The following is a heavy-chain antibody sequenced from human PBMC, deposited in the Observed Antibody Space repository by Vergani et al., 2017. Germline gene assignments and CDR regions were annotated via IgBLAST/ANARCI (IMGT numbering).Heavy chain of an antibody. Sequence: QVQLVQSGAEVKKPGASVKVSCKVSGYTLTELSMHWVRQAPGKGLEWMGGFDPEDGETIYAQKFQGRVTMTEDTSTDTAYMELSRLRSDDTAVYYCAREGGGITGTTAAGRNNWFDPWGQGTLVTVSS. J-gene: IGHJ5*02. CDR3: AREGGGITGTTAAGRNNWFDP. D-gene: IGHD1-7*01. CDR2: FDPEDGET. CDR1: GYTLTELS. V-gene: IGHV1-24*01.